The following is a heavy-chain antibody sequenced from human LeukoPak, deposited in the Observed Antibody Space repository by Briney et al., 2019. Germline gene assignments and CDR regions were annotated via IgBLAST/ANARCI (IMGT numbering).Heavy chain of an antibody. D-gene: IGHD3-10*01. CDR1: GGSISSGGYS. Sequence: SQTLSLTCAVSGGSISSGGYSWSWIRQPPGKGLEWIGYIYHSGSTYYNPSLKSRVTISVDRSKNQFSLKLSSVTAADTAVYYCARFGELGLPDYWGQGTLVTVSS. J-gene: IGHJ4*02. V-gene: IGHV4-30-2*01. CDR3: ARFGELGLPDY. CDR2: IYHSGST.